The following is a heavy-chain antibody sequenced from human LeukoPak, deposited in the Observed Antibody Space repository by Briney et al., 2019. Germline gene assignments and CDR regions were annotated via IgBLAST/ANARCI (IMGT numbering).Heavy chain of an antibody. J-gene: IGHJ6*02. CDR1: GGTFSSYA. D-gene: IGHD3-10*01. Sequence: ASVKVSCKASGGTFSSYAISWVRQAPGQGLEWMGGIIPIFGTANYAQKFQGRVTITADESTSTAYMEPSSLRSEDTAVYYCASGINYYGSGSYYQNYYYGMDVWGQGTTVTVSS. V-gene: IGHV1-69*01. CDR3: ASGINYYGSGSYYQNYYYGMDV. CDR2: IIPIFGTA.